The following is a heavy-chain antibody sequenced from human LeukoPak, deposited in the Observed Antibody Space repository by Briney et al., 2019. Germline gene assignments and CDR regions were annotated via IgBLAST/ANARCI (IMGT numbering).Heavy chain of an antibody. J-gene: IGHJ5*02. CDR2: INPNSGST. CDR3: AREVLVVAATYNWFDP. V-gene: IGHV1-2*02. Sequence: ASVKVSCKASGYTFTGYYMHWVRQAPGQGLEWMGWINPNSGSTNYAQKFQGRVTMTRDTSISTAYMELSRLRSDDTAVYYCAREVLVVAATYNWFDPWGQGTLVTVSS. CDR1: GYTFTGYY. D-gene: IGHD2-15*01.